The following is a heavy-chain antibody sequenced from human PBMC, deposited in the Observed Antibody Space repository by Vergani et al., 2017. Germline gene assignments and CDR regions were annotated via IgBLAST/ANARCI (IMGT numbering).Heavy chain of an antibody. V-gene: IGHV3-9*01. D-gene: IGHD3-22*01. J-gene: IGHJ4*02. CDR3: AKYMGYYDSSGLDY. CDR1: GFTFDDSA. Sequence: EVQLVESGGGLVQPGRSLRLSCAASGFTFDDSAMHWVRQAPGKGLEWVSRISWNSGSIGYADSVKGRFTISRDNATISLSLQMNSLRAEDTALYYCAKYMGYYDSSGLDYWGQGTLVTVSS. CDR2: ISWNSGSI.